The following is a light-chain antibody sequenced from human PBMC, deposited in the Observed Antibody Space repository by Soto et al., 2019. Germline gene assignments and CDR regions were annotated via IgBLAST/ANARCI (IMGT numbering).Light chain of an antibody. Sequence: EIVMTQSPATLSVSPGERATLSCRASQSVSSNLVWYQQKPGQVPRLLIYDASSRATGIPARFSGSGSGTEFTLTISSLQSEDFAVYYCQQYNNWPRTFGQGTKVEIK. CDR2: DAS. J-gene: IGKJ1*01. CDR1: QSVSSN. CDR3: QQYNNWPRT. V-gene: IGKV3-15*01.